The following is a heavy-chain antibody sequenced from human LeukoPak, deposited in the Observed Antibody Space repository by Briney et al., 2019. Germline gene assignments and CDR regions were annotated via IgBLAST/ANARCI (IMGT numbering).Heavy chain of an antibody. CDR1: DYTFTSYG. D-gene: IGHD1-26*01. V-gene: IGHV1-18*01. J-gene: IGHJ4*02. Sequence: ASVKVSCKASDYTFTSYGISWVRQAPGQGPEWMGWISAYNGNTKYAQKLQGRVTMTTDTSTSTAYMELRSLRSDDTAVYYCARVLVGATQVFDYWGQGTLVTVSS. CDR2: ISAYNGNT. CDR3: ARVLVGATQVFDY.